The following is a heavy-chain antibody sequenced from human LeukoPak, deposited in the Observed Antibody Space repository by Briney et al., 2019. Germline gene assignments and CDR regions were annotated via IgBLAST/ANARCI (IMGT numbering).Heavy chain of an antibody. CDR2: INWNGDNT. CDR3: ARATPGTGGLRLQNKAFDI. D-gene: IGHD1-1*01. J-gene: IGHJ3*02. V-gene: IGHV3-20*04. CDR1: GFTFDDYG. Sequence: GGSLRLSCAASGFTFDDYGMSWVRQGPGKGLEWVSGINWNGDNTGYGDSVKGRFTISRDNAKNSLYLQMNSLRAEDTAFYYCARATPGTGGLRLQNKAFDIWGQGTLVSVSS.